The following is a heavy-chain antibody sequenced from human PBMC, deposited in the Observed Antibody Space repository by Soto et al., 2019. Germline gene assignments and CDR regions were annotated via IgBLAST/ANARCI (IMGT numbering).Heavy chain of an antibody. CDR3: AKDWLAVRGEPPTD. D-gene: IGHD3-10*01. V-gene: IGHV3-23*01. CDR1: GFTFSSYA. CDR2: ISGSGGST. J-gene: IGHJ4*02. Sequence: EVQLLESGGGLVQPGGSLRLSCAASGFTFSSYAMSWVRQAPGKGLEWVSAISGSGGSTYYADSVKGRFTISRDNSKNTLYLQMNSQRAEDTAVYYCAKDWLAVRGEPPTDWGQGTLVTVSS.